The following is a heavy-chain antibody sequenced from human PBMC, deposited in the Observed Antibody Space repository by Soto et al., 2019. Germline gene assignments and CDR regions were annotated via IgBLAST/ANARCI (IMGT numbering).Heavy chain of an antibody. D-gene: IGHD5-12*01. CDR1: GFTVSNSY. V-gene: IGHV3-66*01. J-gene: IGHJ6*03. CDR2: VYSGGST. CDR3: ARDIVTTIPTFKGCYMDV. Sequence: GGSLRLSCAASGFTVSNSYMSWVRQAPGKGLEWVSLVYSGGSTYYAVSVKGRFTVSRDNSKNTLYLQMNSLRAEDTAVYYCARDIVTTIPTFKGCYMDVWGKGTTVTVSS.